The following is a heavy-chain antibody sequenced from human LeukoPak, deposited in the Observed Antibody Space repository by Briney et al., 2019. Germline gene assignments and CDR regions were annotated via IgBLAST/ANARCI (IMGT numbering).Heavy chain of an antibody. D-gene: IGHD3-10*01. CDR2: MNQAGSEK. J-gene: IGHJ6*03. CDR1: GFTFSRYW. Sequence: GGSLRLSRAASGFTFSRYWMSWVRPAPGRGLEWVANMNQAGSEKHYVDSVRGRFTISRDNAKNSLHLQMNGLRVEDTAVYHCARDGELLWFGNVDYYYMDVWGKGTTVTVSS. V-gene: IGHV3-7*01. CDR3: ARDGELLWFGNVDYYYMDV.